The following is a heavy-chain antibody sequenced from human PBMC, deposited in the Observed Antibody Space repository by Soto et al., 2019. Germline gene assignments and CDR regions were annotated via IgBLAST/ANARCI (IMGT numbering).Heavy chain of an antibody. D-gene: IGHD6-13*01. CDR2: IIPIFGTA. CDR1: GGTFSSYA. J-gene: IGHJ4*02. CDR3: ARGRSSSSWYYFDY. Sequence: SVKVSCKASGGTFSSYAISWVRQAHGQGLEWMGGIIPIFGTANYAQKFQGRVTITADKSTSTAYMELSSLRSEDTAVYYCARGRSSSSWYYFDYWGQGTLVTVS. V-gene: IGHV1-69*06.